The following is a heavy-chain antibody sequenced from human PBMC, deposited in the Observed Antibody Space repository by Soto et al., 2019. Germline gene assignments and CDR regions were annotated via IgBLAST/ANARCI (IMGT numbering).Heavy chain of an antibody. CDR2: INPDGGNT. D-gene: IGHD1-1*01. CDR3: AGGIWNDNAY. V-gene: IGHV3-74*01. CDR1: GFTFSGNW. J-gene: IGHJ4*02. Sequence: PGGSLRLSCAASGFTFSGNWMHWVRQAPGKGLLWVSRINPDGGNTDYADSVKGRFTISRDNAKNTLYLQMNSLRAEDTAVYYCAGGIWNDNAYWGQGTLVTVSS.